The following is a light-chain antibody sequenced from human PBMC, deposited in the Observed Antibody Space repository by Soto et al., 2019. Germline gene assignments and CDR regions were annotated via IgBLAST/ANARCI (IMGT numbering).Light chain of an antibody. CDR2: ATS. J-gene: IGKJ4*01. Sequence: DIQMTQSPSSLSASVRDRVTITCRASQSISTYLHWYQQKPGTAPKLLIYATSNLQSGVPSRFSGSGSGTDFTLTISSLQPEDFATYYCQQSYYTPLTFGGGTKVDIK. CDR3: QQSYYTPLT. CDR1: QSISTY. V-gene: IGKV1-39*01.